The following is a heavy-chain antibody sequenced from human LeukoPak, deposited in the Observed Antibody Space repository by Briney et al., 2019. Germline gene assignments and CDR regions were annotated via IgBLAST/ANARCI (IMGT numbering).Heavy chain of an antibody. CDR2: INPNSGGT. Sequence: ASVTVSCKASGYTFTVYYMHWVRQAPGQGLEWMGWINPNSGGTNYAQKFQGRVTMTRDTSISTAYMELSRLRSDDTAVDYCAREGSSSRFDPWGQGTLVTVAS. CDR1: GYTFTVYY. V-gene: IGHV1-2*02. J-gene: IGHJ5*02. D-gene: IGHD6-13*01. CDR3: AREGSSSRFDP.